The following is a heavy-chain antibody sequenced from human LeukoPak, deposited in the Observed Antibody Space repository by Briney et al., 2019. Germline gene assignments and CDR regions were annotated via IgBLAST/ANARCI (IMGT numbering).Heavy chain of an antibody. J-gene: IGHJ4*02. CDR3: WYSSSWYWEGESHYFDY. CDR2: INTNTGNP. V-gene: IGHV7-4-1*02. CDR1: GYTFTSYA. Sequence: GASVKVSCKASGYTFTSYAMNWVRQAPGQGLEWMGWINTNTGNPTYAQGFTGRFVFSLDTSVSTAYLQISSLKAEDTAVYYCWYSSSWYWEGESHYFDYWGQGTLVTVSS. D-gene: IGHD6-13*01.